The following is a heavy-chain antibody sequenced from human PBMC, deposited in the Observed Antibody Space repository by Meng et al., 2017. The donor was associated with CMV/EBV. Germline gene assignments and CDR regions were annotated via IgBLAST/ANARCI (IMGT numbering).Heavy chain of an antibody. CDR2: IGTAGDT. CDR3: ARMGYCTNGVCYGMDV. D-gene: IGHD2-8*01. V-gene: IGHV3-13*01. J-gene: IGHJ6*02. CDR1: GFTFSSYD. Sequence: GGSLRPSCAASGFTFSSYDMHWVRQATGKGLEWVSAIGTAGDTYYPGSVKGRFTISRENAKNSLYLQMNSLRAGDTAVYYCARMGYCTNGVCYGMDVWGQGTTVTVSS.